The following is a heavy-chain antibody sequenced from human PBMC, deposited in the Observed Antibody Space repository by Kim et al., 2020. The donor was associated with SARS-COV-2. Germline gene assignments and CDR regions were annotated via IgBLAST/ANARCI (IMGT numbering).Heavy chain of an antibody. J-gene: IGHJ2*01. D-gene: IGHD4-17*01. Sequence: PSLKSRVTISVDTSKNQFSLKLSSVTAADTAVYYCARDTRDYFTYWYFDLWGRGTLVTVSS. V-gene: IGHV4-31*02. CDR3: ARDTRDYFTYWYFDL.